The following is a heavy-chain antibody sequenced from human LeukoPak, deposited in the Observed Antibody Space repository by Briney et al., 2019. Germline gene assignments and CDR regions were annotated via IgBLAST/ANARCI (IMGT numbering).Heavy chain of an antibody. CDR1: GFTFSMYW. CDR2: IKSDGST. Sequence: TGGSLRLSCAASGFTFSMYWMHWVRQAPGKGLVWVSRIKSDGSTNYADSVKGRVTISRDNAKNTVSLQMNSLRPEDTGVYYCTRAPSEIGGYYPEYFRHWGQGTLVTVSS. J-gene: IGHJ1*01. CDR3: TRAPSEIGGYYPEYFRH. D-gene: IGHD3-22*01. V-gene: IGHV3-74*01.